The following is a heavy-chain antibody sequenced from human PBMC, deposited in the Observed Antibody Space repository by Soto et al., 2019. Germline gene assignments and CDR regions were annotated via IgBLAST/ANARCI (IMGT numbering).Heavy chain of an antibody. J-gene: IGHJ4*02. CDR1: GGSFSGYY. V-gene: IGHV4-34*01. CDR2: INHSGST. Sequence: QVQLQQWGAGLLKPSETLSLTCAVYGGSFSGYYWSWIRQPPGKGLEWIGEINHSGSTNYNPSLKSRVTRSVDTSKNLFSLKLSSVTAADTAVYYCARWGSGWYYFDYWGQGTLVTVSS. CDR3: ARWGSGWYYFDY. D-gene: IGHD6-19*01.